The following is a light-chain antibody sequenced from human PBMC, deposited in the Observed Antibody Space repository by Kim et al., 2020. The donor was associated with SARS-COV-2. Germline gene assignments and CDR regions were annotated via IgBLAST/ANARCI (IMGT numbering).Light chain of an antibody. CDR2: GKN. V-gene: IGLV3-19*01. J-gene: IGLJ3*02. Sequence: SSELTQDPAVSVALGQTVKITCQGDSLRSYYASWYQQKPGQAPVLVIYGKNSRPSEIPDRFSGSSSGNTASLTITGTQAEDEADYYCKSRDNSGNHVVFG. CDR1: SLRSYY. CDR3: KSRDNSGNHVV.